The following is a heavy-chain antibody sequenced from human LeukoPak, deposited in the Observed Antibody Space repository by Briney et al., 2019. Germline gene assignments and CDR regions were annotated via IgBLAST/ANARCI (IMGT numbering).Heavy chain of an antibody. CDR3: AREGYSSSWSWFDP. Sequence: ASMKVSYKASGGTFSSYAISWVRQAPGQGLEWMGRIIPIFGTANYAQKFQGRVTITADKSTSTAYMELSSLRSEDTAVYYCAREGYSSSWSWFDPWGQGTLVTVSS. D-gene: IGHD6-13*01. J-gene: IGHJ5*02. V-gene: IGHV1-69*06. CDR2: IIPIFGTA. CDR1: GGTFSSYA.